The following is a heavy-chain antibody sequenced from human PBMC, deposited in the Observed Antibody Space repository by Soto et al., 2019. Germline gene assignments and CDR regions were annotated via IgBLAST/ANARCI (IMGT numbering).Heavy chain of an antibody. Sequence: QVQLVQSGAEVKKPGSSVKVSCKASGDTFSSYAINWVRKAPGQGLEWMGGIIPMFGTANYAQKFTGRVTITAGESTSTVYMELSSLRSEDTAVYYCARVGPAHYYDSSGYYSPLDYWGQGTLVTVSS. CDR1: GDTFSSYA. CDR2: IIPMFGTA. V-gene: IGHV1-69*01. CDR3: ARVGPAHYYDSSGYYSPLDY. D-gene: IGHD3-22*01. J-gene: IGHJ4*02.